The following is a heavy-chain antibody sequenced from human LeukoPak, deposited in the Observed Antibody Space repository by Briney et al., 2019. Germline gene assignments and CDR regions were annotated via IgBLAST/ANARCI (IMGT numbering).Heavy chain of an antibody. J-gene: IGHJ4*02. CDR3: ARAPQLWFGELRHFDY. D-gene: IGHD3-10*01. CDR1: GGSISSGGYY. Sequence: SETLSLTCTVSGGSISSGGYYWSWIRQHPGKGLEWIGYIYYSGSTYYNPSLKSRVTISVDTSKNRFSLKLSSVTAADTAVYYCARAPQLWFGELRHFDYWGQGTLVTVSS. CDR2: IYYSGST. V-gene: IGHV4-31*03.